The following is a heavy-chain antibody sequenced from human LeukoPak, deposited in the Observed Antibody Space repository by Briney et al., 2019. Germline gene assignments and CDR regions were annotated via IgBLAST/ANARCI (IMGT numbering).Heavy chain of an antibody. V-gene: IGHV1-8*01. D-gene: IGHD3-3*01. CDR3: AKRTYDFWSTSFRP. J-gene: IGHJ5*02. Sequence: ASVKVSCKASGYTFTSYDINWVRQATGQGLEWMGWMNPNSGNTVYAQKFHGRVTIPRNTSISTAYLEVSSLRSEEPGVYYCAKRTYDFWSTSFRPWGQGTLVTVSS. CDR1: GYTFTSYD. CDR2: MNPNSGNT.